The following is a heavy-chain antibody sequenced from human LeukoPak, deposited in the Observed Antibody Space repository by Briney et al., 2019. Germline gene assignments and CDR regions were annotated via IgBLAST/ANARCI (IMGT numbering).Heavy chain of an antibody. CDR2: IFYTGST. V-gene: IGHV4-59*08. J-gene: IGHJ4*02. CDR3: ARLAVSQAGYFDY. CDR1: GGSISGYY. Sequence: SETLSLICSVSGGSISGYYWTWVRQPPGKGLEWIGYIFYTGSTKYNPSLENRVTISIDTSRNHFSLKLTSVTASDTALYHCARLAVSQAGYFDYWGQGRLVTVSS.